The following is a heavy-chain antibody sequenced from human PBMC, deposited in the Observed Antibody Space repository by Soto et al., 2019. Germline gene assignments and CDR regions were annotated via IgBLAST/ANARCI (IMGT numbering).Heavy chain of an antibody. D-gene: IGHD4-17*01. J-gene: IGHJ4*02. CDR1: GFTFNTYS. CDR2: ILYDGTQK. CDR3: ARAGGTTVTGLWHFDS. Sequence: QVQLEESGGGVVQPGRSLRLSCEASGFTFNTYSMHWVRQPPGKGLEWLAAILYDGTQKYYADSVKCRFIISRDNSKKTVYLEMNSLRDEDTAVYYCARAGGTTVTGLWHFDSWGQGTLVTVSS. V-gene: IGHV3-33*01.